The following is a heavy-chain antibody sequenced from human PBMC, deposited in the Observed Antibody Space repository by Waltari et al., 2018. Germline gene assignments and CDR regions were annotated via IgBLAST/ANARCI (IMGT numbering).Heavy chain of an antibody. D-gene: IGHD1-1*01. V-gene: IGHV1-3*04. CDR3: ARGLHRTAWIVDY. CDR1: GYTLPNLG. CDR2: INTDNGDT. Sequence: QFQLVQSGAEVERPGASVKVSCLTSGYTLPNLGIHWVRQAPGQRLEWMGWINTDNGDTQFSPKFQIRVTFTRDTFASTVYMELSSLTSEDTAVYYCARGLHRTAWIVDYWGQGTLVTVSS. J-gene: IGHJ4*02.